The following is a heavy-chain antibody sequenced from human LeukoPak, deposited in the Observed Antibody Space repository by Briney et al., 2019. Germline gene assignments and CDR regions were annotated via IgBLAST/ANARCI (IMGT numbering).Heavy chain of an antibody. Sequence: GASVKVSCKASGYTFTGYYMHWVRQAPGQGLEWMGWINPNSGGTNYAQKFQGRVTMTRDTSISTAYMELSRLRSDDTAVYYCARGKRIAGGSYENWFDPWGQGTLVTVSS. CDR3: ARGKRIAGGSYENWFDP. J-gene: IGHJ5*02. CDR1: GYTFTGYY. D-gene: IGHD1-26*01. CDR2: INPNSGGT. V-gene: IGHV1-2*02.